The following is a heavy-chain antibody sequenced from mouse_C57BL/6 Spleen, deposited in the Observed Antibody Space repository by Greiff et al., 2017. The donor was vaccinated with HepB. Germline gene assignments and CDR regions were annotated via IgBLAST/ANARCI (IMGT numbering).Heavy chain of an antibody. CDR3: ARSGISITTVVGYARDY. J-gene: IGHJ4*01. Sequence: VQLQQSGAELVKPGASVKLSCKASGYTFTSYWMHWVKQRPGRGLEWIGRIDPNSGGTKYNEKFKSKATLTVDKPSSTAYMQLSSLTSEDSAVYYCARSGISITTVVGYARDYWGQGTSVTVSS. CDR2: IDPNSGGT. D-gene: IGHD1-1*01. CDR1: GYTFTSYW. V-gene: IGHV1-72*01.